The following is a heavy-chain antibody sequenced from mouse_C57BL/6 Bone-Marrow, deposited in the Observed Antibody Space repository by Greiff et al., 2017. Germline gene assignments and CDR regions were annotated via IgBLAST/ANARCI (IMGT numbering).Heavy chain of an antibody. CDR2: IYPGGGYT. CDR3: ARRGPITPGAMDY. D-gene: IGHD1-2*01. J-gene: IGHJ4*01. Sequence: QVQLQQSGAELVRPGTSVKMSCKASGYTFTNYWIGWAKQRPGHGLEWIGDIYPGGGYTNYNEKFKGKATLTADKSSSTAYMQFSSLTSEDSAIYYCARRGPITPGAMDYWGQGTSVTVSS. V-gene: IGHV1-63*01. CDR1: GYTFTNYW.